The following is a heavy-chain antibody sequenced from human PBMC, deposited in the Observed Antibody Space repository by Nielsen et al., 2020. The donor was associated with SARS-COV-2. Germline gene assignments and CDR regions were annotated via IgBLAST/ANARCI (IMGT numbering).Heavy chain of an antibody. D-gene: IGHD6-13*01. CDR3: ARAIAAAGSF. V-gene: IGHV3-7*03. CDR1: GFTFSSYW. J-gene: IGHJ4*02. Sequence: GESLKISCAASGFTFSSYWMNWVRQAPGKGLEWVANIKQDGSEKYYVDSVKGRFTISRDNAKNSLYLQMNSLRAEDTAVYYCARAIAAAGSFWGQGTLVTVSS. CDR2: IKQDGSEK.